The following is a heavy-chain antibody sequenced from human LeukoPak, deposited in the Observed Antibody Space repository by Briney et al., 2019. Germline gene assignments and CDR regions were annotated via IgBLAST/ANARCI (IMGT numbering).Heavy chain of an antibody. V-gene: IGHV3-23*01. D-gene: IGHD1-1*01. Sequence: GGSLRLSCAASGFTFSSYAMHWVRQAPGKGLEWVTVISGSAGSTYYADSVKGRFTISRDNSKNTLYLQMNSLRAEDTAVYYCANDLGYIQLNLGRGQGTLVTVSS. J-gene: IGHJ4*02. CDR2: ISGSAGST. CDR3: ANDLGYIQLNLG. CDR1: GFTFSSYA.